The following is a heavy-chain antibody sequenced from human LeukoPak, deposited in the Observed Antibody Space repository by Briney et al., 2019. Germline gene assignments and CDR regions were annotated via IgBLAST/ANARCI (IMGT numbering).Heavy chain of an antibody. CDR1: GYTFTRYG. CDR3: ASTAAAGTGDAFDI. V-gene: IGHV1-18*03. Sequence: ASVKVSCKASGYTFTRYGISWVRQAPGHGLEWMGWISAYNGNTNYAQKLQGRVTMTTDTSTSTDYMELRSLRSDDMALYYCASTAAAGTGDAFDIWGQGTMVTVSS. CDR2: ISAYNGNT. D-gene: IGHD6-13*01. J-gene: IGHJ3*02.